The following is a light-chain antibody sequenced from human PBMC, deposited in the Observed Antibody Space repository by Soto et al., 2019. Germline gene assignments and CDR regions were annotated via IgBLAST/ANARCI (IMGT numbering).Light chain of an antibody. J-gene: IGKJ1*01. Sequence: EIALTQSPGTLSLSPGEIATLSCGASQSVTSNYLAWYQQKPGQAPSILIYGASTRATGTPARFSGSWSGTEFTLTISSLQPEDVAVYYCQQYNNWPRTFGQGTKVDIK. CDR2: GAS. CDR3: QQYNNWPRT. V-gene: IGKV3-15*01. CDR1: QSVTSN.